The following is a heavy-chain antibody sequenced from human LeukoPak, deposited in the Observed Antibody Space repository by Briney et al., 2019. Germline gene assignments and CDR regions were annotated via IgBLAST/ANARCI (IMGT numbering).Heavy chain of an antibody. CDR1: GFTFYDYA. D-gene: IGHD3-3*01. J-gene: IGHJ4*02. CDR2: INGDSGRT. CDR3: AKDRPPYYHFWSGYSFSFDY. V-gene: IGHV3-43*02. Sequence: GGSLRLSCAASGFTFYDYAMHCVPQSPGKGLECVSVINGDSGRTFYADSVKGRFTISRDNSKNSLYLQMNSLKIEDTALYYCAKDRPPYYHFWSGYSFSFDYWGQGILVTVSS.